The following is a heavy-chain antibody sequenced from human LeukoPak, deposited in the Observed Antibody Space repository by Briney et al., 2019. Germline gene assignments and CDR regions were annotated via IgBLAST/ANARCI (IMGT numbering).Heavy chain of an antibody. D-gene: IGHD3-22*01. CDR1: GFTFRSYS. V-gene: IGHV3-21*01. Sequence: GGSLRLSCATSGFTFRSYSMNWVRQAPGKGLEWVSSISSSSSYIYYADSVKGRFTISRDNAKNSLYLQMNSLRAEDTAVYYCARDPLHYYDSSGYYSGSDYWGQGTLVTVSS. J-gene: IGHJ4*02. CDR2: ISSSSSYI. CDR3: ARDPLHYYDSSGYYSGSDY.